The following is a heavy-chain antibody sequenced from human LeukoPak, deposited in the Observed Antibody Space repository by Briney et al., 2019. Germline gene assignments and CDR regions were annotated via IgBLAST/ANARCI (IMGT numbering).Heavy chain of an antibody. Sequence: TSETLSLTCTVSGGSISSGGYYWSWIRQHPGKGLEWIGYIYYSGSTYYNPSLKSRVTISVDTSKNQFSLKLSSVTAADTAVYYCARDRAYCGGDCYWGYDYWGQGTLVTVSS. J-gene: IGHJ4*02. V-gene: IGHV4-31*03. CDR2: IYYSGST. CDR1: GGSISSGGYY. CDR3: ARDRAYCGGDCYWGYDY. D-gene: IGHD2-21*02.